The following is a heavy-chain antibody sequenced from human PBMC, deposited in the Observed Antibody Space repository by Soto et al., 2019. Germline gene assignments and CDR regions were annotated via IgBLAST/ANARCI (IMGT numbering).Heavy chain of an antibody. Sequence: GASVKVSCRASGYTFTSYDMDWVRQATGQGLEWMGWMNPNSGNTGYAQKFQGRVTMTRNTSISTAYMELSGLRSEDTAVYYCARGSRARPYWGQGTLVTVSS. CDR1: GYTFTSYD. J-gene: IGHJ4*02. CDR2: MNPNSGNT. V-gene: IGHV1-8*01. D-gene: IGHD3-10*01. CDR3: ARGSRARPY.